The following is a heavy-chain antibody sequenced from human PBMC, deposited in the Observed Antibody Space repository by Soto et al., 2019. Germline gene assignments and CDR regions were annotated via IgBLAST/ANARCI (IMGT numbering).Heavy chain of an antibody. CDR2: IIPIFGTA. J-gene: IGHJ4*02. D-gene: IGHD6-6*01. CDR3: ARDFQGGMEYSSSSGDY. V-gene: IGHV1-69*13. Sequence: SVKVSCKASGGTFSSYAISWVRQAPGQGLEWMGGIIPIFGTANYAQKFQGRVTITADESTSTAYMELSSLRSEDTAVYYCARDFQGGMEYSSSSGDYWGQGTLVTVSS. CDR1: GGTFSSYA.